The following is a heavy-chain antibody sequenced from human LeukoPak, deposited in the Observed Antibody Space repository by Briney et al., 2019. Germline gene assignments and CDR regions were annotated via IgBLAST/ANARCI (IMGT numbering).Heavy chain of an antibody. Sequence: ASVKVSCKASGYTFTGYYMHWVRQAPGQGLEGMGWINPNSGGTNYAQKFQGRVTMTRDTSISTAYMELSRLRSDDTAVYYCARDGRGSRSSWFDPWGQGTLVIVSS. J-gene: IGHJ5*02. D-gene: IGHD3-10*01. CDR3: ARDGRGSRSSWFDP. CDR1: GYTFTGYY. V-gene: IGHV1-2*02. CDR2: INPNSGGT.